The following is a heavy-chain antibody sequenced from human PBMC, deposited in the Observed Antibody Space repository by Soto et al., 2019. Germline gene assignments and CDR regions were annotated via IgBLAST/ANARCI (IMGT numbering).Heavy chain of an antibody. Sequence: ASVKVSGKASGYTFSSYFMHWVRLAPGQGLEWMGIINPSGGSTRYAQKFQGRVTVTRDTSTSTVYMELSSLGSEDTAVYYCAGGDCSGGNCPSGYYMDVWGKGTTVTVSS. J-gene: IGHJ6*03. CDR3: AGGDCSGGNCPSGYYMDV. CDR1: GYTFSSYF. CDR2: INPSGGST. V-gene: IGHV1-46*03. D-gene: IGHD2-15*01.